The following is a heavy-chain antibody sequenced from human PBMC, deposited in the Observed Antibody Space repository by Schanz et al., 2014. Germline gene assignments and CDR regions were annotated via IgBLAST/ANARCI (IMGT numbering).Heavy chain of an antibody. D-gene: IGHD3-22*01. V-gene: IGHV3-23*01. CDR2: MIGSGSSV. J-gene: IGHJ4*01. CDR3: AKEERLPYYGSGSAFDH. Sequence: EVQLLESGGGLVQPGGSLRLSCAASGFTFTIYGMSWVRQAPGKGLEWVSRMIGSGSSVFYADSVKGRFTISRNNLKNTVYLQMTSLRAVDTAVYYCAKEERLPYYGSGSAFDHWGQGTLVAVSS. CDR1: GFTFTIYG.